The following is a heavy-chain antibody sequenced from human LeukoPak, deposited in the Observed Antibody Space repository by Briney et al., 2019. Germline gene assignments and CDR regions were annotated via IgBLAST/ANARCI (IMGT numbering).Heavy chain of an antibody. J-gene: IGHJ4*02. V-gene: IGHV4-59*01. D-gene: IGHD6-13*01. CDR3: VRAQGISSWDKIYFFDF. CDR2: IYYSGST. Sequence: SETLSHTCTDSGGSISSYYWSWIRQPPGKGLEWIGYIYYSGSTNYNPSLKSRVTISVDTSKNQFSLKLRSVTAADTAVYYCVRAQGISSWDKIYFFDFWGEGTLVTVSS. CDR1: GGSISSYY.